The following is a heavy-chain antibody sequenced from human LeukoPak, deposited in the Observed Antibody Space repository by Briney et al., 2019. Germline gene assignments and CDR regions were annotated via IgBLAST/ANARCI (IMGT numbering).Heavy chain of an antibody. CDR1: GGTFSSYA. CDR3: ARDGEQLASDDAFDI. J-gene: IGHJ3*02. D-gene: IGHD6-6*01. Sequence: ASVKVSCKASGGTFSSYAISWVRQAPGQGLEWMGGIIPIFGTANYAQKFQGRVTSTADESTSTAYMELSSLRSEDTAVYYCARDGEQLASDDAFDIWGQGTMVTVSS. V-gene: IGHV1-69*13. CDR2: IIPIFGTA.